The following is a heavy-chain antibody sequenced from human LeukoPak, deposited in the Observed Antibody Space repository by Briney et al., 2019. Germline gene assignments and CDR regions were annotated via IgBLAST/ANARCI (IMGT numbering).Heavy chain of an antibody. J-gene: IGHJ2*01. CDR1: GGSFSGYY. Sequence: SETLSLTCAVYGGSFSGYYWSWIRQPPGKGLEWIGEINHSGSTNYNPSLKSRVTISVDTSKNQFSLKLSSVTAADTAVYYCARGGSGGLAVASWDFDLWGRGTLVTVSS. D-gene: IGHD6-19*01. V-gene: IGHV4-34*01. CDR3: ARGGSGGLAVASWDFDL. CDR2: INHSGST.